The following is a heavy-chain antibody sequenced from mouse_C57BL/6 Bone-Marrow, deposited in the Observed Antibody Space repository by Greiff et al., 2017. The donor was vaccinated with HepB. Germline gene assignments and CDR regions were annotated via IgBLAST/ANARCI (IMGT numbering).Heavy chain of an antibody. CDR3: ARGREYYAMDY. Sequence: QVQLQQSGAELARPGASVKMSCKASGYTFTSYTMHWVKQRPGQGLEWIGYINPSSGYTKYNQKFKDKATLTAEKSSSTAYMQLSSLTSEDSAVYYCARGREYYAMDYWGQGTSVTVSS. J-gene: IGHJ4*01. CDR1: GYTFTSYT. CDR2: INPSSGYT. V-gene: IGHV1-4*01.